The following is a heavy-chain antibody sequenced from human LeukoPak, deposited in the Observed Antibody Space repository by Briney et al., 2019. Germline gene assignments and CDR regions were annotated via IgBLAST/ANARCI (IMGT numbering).Heavy chain of an antibody. CDR3: ARGGYCSSTSCYGAYYYYYYMDV. D-gene: IGHD2-2*01. CDR2: INPNSGGT. V-gene: IGHV1-2*02. CDR1: GYTFTGYY. Sequence: GASVKVSCKASGYTFTGYYMRWVRQAPGQGLEWMGWINPNSGGTNYAQKFQGRVTMTRDTSISTAYMELSRLRSDDTAVYYCARGGYCSSTSCYGAYYYYYYMDVWGKGTTVTVSS. J-gene: IGHJ6*03.